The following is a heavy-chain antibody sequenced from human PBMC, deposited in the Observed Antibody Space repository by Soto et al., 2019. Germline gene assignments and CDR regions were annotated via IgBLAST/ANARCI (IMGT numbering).Heavy chain of an antibody. CDR3: ARARDMDV. CDR2: INPSVGST. Sequence: ASVKVSCKASGYSFTTYNLHWVRQAPGQGLEWMGIINPSVGSTTYAQNFQDRVTMTRDTSTTTVYMVLSSLRSEDTAVYYCARARDMDVWGQGTTVTVSS. V-gene: IGHV1-46*01. J-gene: IGHJ6*02. CDR1: GYSFTTYN.